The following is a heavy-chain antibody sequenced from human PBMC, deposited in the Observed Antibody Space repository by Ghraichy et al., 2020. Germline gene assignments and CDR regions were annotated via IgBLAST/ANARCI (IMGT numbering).Heavy chain of an antibody. CDR3: ARGNPLYCSGGSCYDWFDP. Sequence: SETLSLTCTVSGGSISSGGYYWSWIRQHPGKGLEWIGYIYYSGSTYYNPSLKSRVTISVDTSKNQFSLKLSSVTAADTAVYYCARGNPLYCSGGSCYDWFDPWGQGTLVTVSS. CDR1: GGSISSGGYY. J-gene: IGHJ5*02. D-gene: IGHD2-15*01. CDR2: IYYSGST. V-gene: IGHV4-31*03.